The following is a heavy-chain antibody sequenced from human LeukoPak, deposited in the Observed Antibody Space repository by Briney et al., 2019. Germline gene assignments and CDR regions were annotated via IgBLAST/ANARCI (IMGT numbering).Heavy chain of an antibody. CDR2: ISSSGSTI. D-gene: IGHD5-18*01. J-gene: IGHJ4*02. CDR1: GFTFSDYY. V-gene: IGHV3-11*04. CDR3: ARGAAGYSYGTTFDY. Sequence: PGDSLRLSCAASGFTFSDYYMSWIRQVSGKGLEWVSYISSSGSTIYYADSVKGRFTISRDNAKNSLYLQMNSLRAEDTAVYYCARGAAGYSYGTTFDYWGQGTLVTVSS.